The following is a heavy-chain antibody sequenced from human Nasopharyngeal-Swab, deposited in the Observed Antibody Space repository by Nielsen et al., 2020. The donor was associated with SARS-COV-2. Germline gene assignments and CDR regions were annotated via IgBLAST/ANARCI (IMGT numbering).Heavy chain of an antibody. CDR2: IYYSGST. J-gene: IGHJ5*02. V-gene: IGHV4-39*01. CDR1: GGSISSSSYY. D-gene: IGHD3-10*01. CDR3: ASVPSGSYYLYWFDP. Sequence: SETLSLTCTVSGGSISSSSYYWGWIRQPPGKGLEWIGSIYYSGSTYYNPSFKSRVTISVDTSKNQFSLKLSSVTAADTAVYYCASVPSGSYYLYWFDPWGQGTLVTVSS.